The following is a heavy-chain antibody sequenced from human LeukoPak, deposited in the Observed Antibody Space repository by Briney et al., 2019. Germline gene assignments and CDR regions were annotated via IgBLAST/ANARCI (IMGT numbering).Heavy chain of an antibody. CDR1: GGSISSSSYY. D-gene: IGHD3-22*01. CDR3: ARSYYYDSRDAFDI. Sequence: SETLSLTCTVSGGSISSSSYYWGWIRQPPGKGLEWIGYIYYSGSTNYNPSLKSRVTMSVDTSKNQFSLKLSSVTAADTAVYYCARSYYYDSRDAFDIWGQGTMVTVSS. CDR2: IYYSGST. V-gene: IGHV4-61*05. J-gene: IGHJ3*02.